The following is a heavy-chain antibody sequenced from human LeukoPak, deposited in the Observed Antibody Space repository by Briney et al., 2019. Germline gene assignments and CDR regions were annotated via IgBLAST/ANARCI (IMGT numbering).Heavy chain of an antibody. Sequence: GESLKISCKGSGYNFANYWIGWVRQMPGKGLEWMGIIYPGNSESRYSPSFQGQVTISADKSISTAYLQWRSLKASDTAMYYCARHLPWFGTNLRESDFWGQGTLVTVYS. CDR3: ARHLPWFGTNLRESDF. D-gene: IGHD3-10*01. CDR2: IYPGNSES. V-gene: IGHV5-51*01. CDR1: GYNFANYW. J-gene: IGHJ4*02.